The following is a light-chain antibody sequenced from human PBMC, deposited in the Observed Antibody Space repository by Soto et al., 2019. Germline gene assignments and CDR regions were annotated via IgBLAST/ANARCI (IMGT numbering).Light chain of an antibody. CDR2: GAS. CDR1: QSVSTN. CDR3: QQYNKWRT. V-gene: IGKV3-15*01. J-gene: IGKJ1*01. Sequence: EIVITQSPATLSASPGERATLSCGASQSVSTNLAWYQQKPGQAPRLLIYGASTRATGIPARISGSGSGTDFTLTITSLQSEDFAVYYCQQYNKWRTFGQGTKVDIK.